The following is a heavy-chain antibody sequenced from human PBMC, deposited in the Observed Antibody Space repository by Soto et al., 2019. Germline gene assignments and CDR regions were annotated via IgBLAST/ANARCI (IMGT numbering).Heavy chain of an antibody. CDR1: GYTFTNYG. Sequence: QVQLVQSGAEVKKPGASVKVSCKASGYTFTNYGISWVRHAPGQGLDWMGWISTYNGNTNYAKKLQGKVTMTTDTNTSRGYMEPRSLRYDDTAVYDGARDAPPVDYWGQGTLVTVSS. J-gene: IGHJ4*02. CDR2: ISTYNGNT. CDR3: ARDAPPVDY. V-gene: IGHV1-18*01.